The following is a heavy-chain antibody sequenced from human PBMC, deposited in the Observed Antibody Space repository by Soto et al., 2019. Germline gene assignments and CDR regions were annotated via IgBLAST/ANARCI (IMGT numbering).Heavy chain of an antibody. V-gene: IGHV4-34*01. D-gene: IGHD3-16*01. J-gene: IGHJ4*02. CDR3: ARGGGNTASTNDF. Sequence: QVQLQQWGGGLLKPSETLSLTCGLHRGSFSYFHWSWIRQPPGKGLEWIGEIHTSGSTNYNPSLRSRVTMSIDTSAMQFSLTLTSVTAADTAVYYCARGGGNTASTNDFWGQGALVTVSS. CDR1: RGSFSYFH. CDR2: IHTSGST.